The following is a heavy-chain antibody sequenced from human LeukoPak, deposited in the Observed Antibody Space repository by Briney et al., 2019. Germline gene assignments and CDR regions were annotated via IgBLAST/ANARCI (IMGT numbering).Heavy chain of an antibody. V-gene: IGHV3-23*01. CDR1: GFTFSSYG. Sequence: GGSLRLSCAASGFTFSSYGMSWVRQAPGKGLEWVSAISGSGGSTYYADSVKGRFTISRDNSKNTLYLQMNSLRAEDTAVYYCARALWGAAMVPPGHWGQGTLVTVSS. J-gene: IGHJ4*02. D-gene: IGHD5-18*01. CDR2: ISGSGGST. CDR3: ARALWGAAMVPPGH.